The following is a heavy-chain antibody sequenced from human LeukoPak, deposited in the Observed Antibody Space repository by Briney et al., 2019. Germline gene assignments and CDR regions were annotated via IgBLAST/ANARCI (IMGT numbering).Heavy chain of an antibody. D-gene: IGHD2-21*01. V-gene: IGHV3-30*04. CDR3: ARDMLFQYYFDY. J-gene: IGHJ4*02. Sequence: PGRSLRLSCAASGFTFSSYAMHWVRQAPGKGLEWVAVISYDGSNKYYADSVKGRCTISRDNSKNTLYLQMNSLRAEDTAVYYCARDMLFQYYFDYWGQGTLVTVSS. CDR1: GFTFSSYA. CDR2: ISYDGSNK.